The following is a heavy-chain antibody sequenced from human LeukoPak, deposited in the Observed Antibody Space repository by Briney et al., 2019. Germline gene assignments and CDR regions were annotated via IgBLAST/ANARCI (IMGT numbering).Heavy chain of an antibody. V-gene: IGHV3-30*03. J-gene: IGHJ4*02. CDR1: GFTFSSYW. Sequence: GGSLRLSCAASGFTFSSYWMSWVRQAPGKGLEWVAVISYDGSNKYYADSVKGRFTISRDNSRSTLYLQMNRLRVEDTASYYCVRDEPGSGWYNWGQGTQVTVSS. CDR2: ISYDGSNK. CDR3: VRDEPGSGWYN. D-gene: IGHD6-19*01.